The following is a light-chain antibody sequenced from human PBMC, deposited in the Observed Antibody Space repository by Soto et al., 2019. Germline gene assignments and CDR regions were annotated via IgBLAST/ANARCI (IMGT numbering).Light chain of an antibody. J-gene: IGKJ4*01. Sequence: DIQMTQSPSSVSASIGDTVTITCRASQHISTLLAWYQQKPGKAPKLLIYGASTLESGVPSRFSGRGSGTDFTLTISSLQTEDFATYFCQQADSFPLTFGGGTKVEMK. CDR1: QHISTL. CDR3: QQADSFPLT. CDR2: GAS. V-gene: IGKV1D-12*01.